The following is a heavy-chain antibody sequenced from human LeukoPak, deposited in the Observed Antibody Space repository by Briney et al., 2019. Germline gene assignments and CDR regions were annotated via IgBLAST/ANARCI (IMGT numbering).Heavy chain of an antibody. V-gene: IGHV3-21*01. J-gene: IGHJ6*02. Sequence: GGSLRHSCAASGFTFSSYSMNWVRQAPGKGLEWVSSISSSSSYIYYADSVKGRFTISRDNAKNSLYLQMNSLRAEDTAVYYCARDITLPDSPLSGMDVWGQGTTVTVSS. CDR2: ISSSSSYI. CDR3: ARDITLPDSPLSGMDV. CDR1: GFTFSSYS. D-gene: IGHD3-22*01.